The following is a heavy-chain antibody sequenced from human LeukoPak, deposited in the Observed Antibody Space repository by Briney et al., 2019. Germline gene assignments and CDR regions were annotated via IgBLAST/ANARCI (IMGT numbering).Heavy chain of an antibody. V-gene: IGHV4-59*01. CDR2: IYYSGST. Sequence: SETLSLTCTVSGGSISSYYWSWIRQLPGKGLEWIGYIYYSGSTNYNPSLKSRVTISVDTSKNQFSLKLSSVTAADTAVYYCARVYSSGWYDAFDIWGQGTMVTVSS. J-gene: IGHJ3*02. CDR1: GGSISSYY. CDR3: ARVYSSGWYDAFDI. D-gene: IGHD6-19*01.